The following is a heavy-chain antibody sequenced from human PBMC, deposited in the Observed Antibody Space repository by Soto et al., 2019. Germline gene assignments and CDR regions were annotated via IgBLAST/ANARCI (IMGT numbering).Heavy chain of an antibody. CDR3: AKAYAMAVAGSTFDY. J-gene: IGHJ4*01. Sequence: SETLSLTCTVSGYSISSGSYWGWIRQPPGKGPEWIASIYHGGTTFYNPSLKSRVTVSVDKSNNQFSLKLRSVTAADTAVYYCAKAYAMAVAGSTFDYWGHGTLVTVSS. CDR2: IYHGGTT. CDR1: GYSISSGSY. D-gene: IGHD6-19*01. V-gene: IGHV4-38-2*02.